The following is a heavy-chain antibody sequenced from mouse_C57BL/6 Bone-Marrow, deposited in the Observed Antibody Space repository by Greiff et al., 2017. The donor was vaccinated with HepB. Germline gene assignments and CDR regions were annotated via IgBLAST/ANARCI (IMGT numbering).Heavy chain of an antibody. CDR1: GYTFTGYW. CDR3: AREDYYGSSSSWFAY. D-gene: IGHD1-1*01. CDR2: ILPGSGST. Sequence: QVQLKQSGAELMKPGASVKLSCKATGYTFTGYWIEWVKQRPGHGLEWIGEILPGSGSTNYNEKFKGKATFTADTSTNTAYMQLSSLTTEDSAIYYCAREDYYGSSSSWFAYWGQGTLVTVSA. J-gene: IGHJ3*01. V-gene: IGHV1-9*01.